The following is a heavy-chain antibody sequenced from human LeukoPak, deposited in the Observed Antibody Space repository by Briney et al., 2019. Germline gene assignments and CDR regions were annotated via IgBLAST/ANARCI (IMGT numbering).Heavy chain of an antibody. CDR3: ARVLDTAVVGWYFDL. V-gene: IGHV4-30-4*01. CDR1: GGSISSGDYY. CDR2: IYYSGST. J-gene: IGHJ2*01. Sequence: SQTLSLTCTVSGGSISSGDYYWRWIRQPPGKGLEWIGYIYYSGSTYYNPSLKSRVTISVDTSKNQFSLKLSSVTAADTAVYYCARVLDTAVVGWYFDLWGRGTLVTVSS. D-gene: IGHD5-18*01.